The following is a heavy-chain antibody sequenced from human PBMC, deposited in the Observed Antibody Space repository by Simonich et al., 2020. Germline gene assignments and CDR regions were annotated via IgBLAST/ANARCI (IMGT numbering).Heavy chain of an antibody. D-gene: IGHD7-27*01. Sequence: QVQLVESGGGVVQPGRSLRLSCAVSGFTFSSYAMHWVRQAPGKGREWVAVISDDGSNKYYADSVKGRFTISRDNSKNTLYLQMNSLRAEDTAVYYCARDRNWGWFDPWGQGTLVTVSS. V-gene: IGHV3-30*07. J-gene: IGHJ5*02. CDR1: GFTFSSYA. CDR3: ARDRNWGWFDP. CDR2: ISDDGSNK.